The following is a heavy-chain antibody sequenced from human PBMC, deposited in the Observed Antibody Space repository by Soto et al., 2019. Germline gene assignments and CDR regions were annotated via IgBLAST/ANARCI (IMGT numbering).Heavy chain of an antibody. D-gene: IGHD3-10*01. J-gene: IGHJ5*02. CDR2: IYWDDDK. Sequence: QITLKESGPTLVKPTQTLTLTCTFSGFSLSTSGVGVGWFRQPPGKALEWLALIYWDDDKRYSPSLSSRLTITKDTSKNQVVLTMTNMDTVDTATYYCAKTGWFGELAWGQGTLVTVSS. CDR1: GFSLSTSGVG. V-gene: IGHV2-5*02. CDR3: AKTGWFGELA.